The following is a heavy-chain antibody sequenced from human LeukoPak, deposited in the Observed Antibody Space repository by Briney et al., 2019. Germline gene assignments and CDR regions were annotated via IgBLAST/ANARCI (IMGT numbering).Heavy chain of an antibody. J-gene: IGHJ6*03. CDR3: ARDLTDLVPAAIDYYYYYMDV. Sequence: ASVKVSCKASGYTFTGYYMHWVRQAPGQGLEWMGWINPNSGGTNYAQKFQGWVTMTRDTSISTAYMELSRLRSDDTAVYYCARDLTDLVPAAIDYYYYYMDVWGKGTTVTVSS. CDR1: GYTFTGYY. CDR2: INPNSGGT. D-gene: IGHD2-2*02. V-gene: IGHV1-2*04.